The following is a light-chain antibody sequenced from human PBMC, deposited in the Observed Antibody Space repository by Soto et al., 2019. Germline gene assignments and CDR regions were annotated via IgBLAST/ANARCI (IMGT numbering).Light chain of an antibody. CDR2: QTS. CDR3: HQRQSWPRT. V-gene: IGKV3-11*01. Sequence: EIVLTQSPATLSSFPGDRVTLSCVASQYINTRLAWYQHRPGQAPRLLIYQTSIRAAGIPARFSDSGSGTDFTLTISDVQPEDFALYYCHQRQSWPRTVGQGTKVDSK. J-gene: IGKJ1*01. CDR1: QYINTR.